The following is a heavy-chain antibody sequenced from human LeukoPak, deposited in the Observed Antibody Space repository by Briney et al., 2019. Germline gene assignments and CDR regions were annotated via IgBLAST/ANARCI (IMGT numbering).Heavy chain of an antibody. CDR3: ARGRGDY. CDR2: IKQDGSEK. Sequence: GGSLRLSCAASGFTFSRYWMNWARQAPGKGLEWVANIKQDGSEKYYVDSVKGRFTISRDNAKNSLYLQMNSLRAEDTAMYYCARGRGDYWGQGTLVTVSS. CDR1: GFTFSRYW. J-gene: IGHJ4*02. V-gene: IGHV3-7*01.